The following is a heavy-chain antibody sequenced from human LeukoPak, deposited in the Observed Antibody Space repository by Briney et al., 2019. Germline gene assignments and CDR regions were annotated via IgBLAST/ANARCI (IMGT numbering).Heavy chain of an antibody. CDR1: GFTFSSYG. J-gene: IGHJ4*02. CDR3: TMGSGRGYYVGFDY. D-gene: IGHD1-26*01. V-gene: IGHV3-33*01. CDR2: IWPDGSKQ. Sequence: GRSLRLSCAASGFTFSSYGLEWVRQFPGGGLKWVALIWPDGSKQFYADSVKGRFTISRDDSKNMVYLQMSSLRAEDTALYYCTMGSGRGYYVGFDYWGRGTLVTVSS.